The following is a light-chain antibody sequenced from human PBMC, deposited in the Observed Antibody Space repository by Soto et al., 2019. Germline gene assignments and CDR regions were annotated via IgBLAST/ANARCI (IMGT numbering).Light chain of an antibody. CDR1: QSISSN. V-gene: IGKV3-15*01. CDR2: GAS. J-gene: IGKJ3*01. Sequence: EIVMTQSPATLSVSPGERVTLSCRASQSISSNLAWYQQKPGQAPRLLISGASTRATGIPARFSDSGSGTDFTLTISSLQSEDFAVYYCQQFHDWPMTFGPGTKVDIK. CDR3: QQFHDWPMT.